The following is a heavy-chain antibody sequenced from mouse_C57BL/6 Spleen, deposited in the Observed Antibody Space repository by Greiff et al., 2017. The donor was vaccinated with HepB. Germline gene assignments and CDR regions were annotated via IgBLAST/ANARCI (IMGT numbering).Heavy chain of an antibody. CDR1: GYTFTSYW. V-gene: IGHV1-64*01. CDR3: ARGSSSSFDY. J-gene: IGHJ2*01. Sequence: QVQLQQPGAELVKPGASVKLSCKASGYTFTSYWMHWVKQRPGQGLEWIGMIHPNSGSTNYNEKFKSKTTLTVDKSSSTAYMQLSSLTSEDSAFYYCARGSSSSFDYWGQGTTLTVSS. CDR2: IHPNSGST. D-gene: IGHD1-3*01.